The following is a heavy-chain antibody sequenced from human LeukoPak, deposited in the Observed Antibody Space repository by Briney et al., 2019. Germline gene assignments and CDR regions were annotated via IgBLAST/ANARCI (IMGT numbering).Heavy chain of an antibody. Sequence: GRSLRLSCAASGFTFSSDAMSWVRQAPGQGLEWVSVIYSGGSTYYADSVQGRFTISRDNSKNTLYLQMNSLRAEDTAVYYCARDRWELLEYYYVDVWGKGTTVTVSS. CDR2: IYSGGST. CDR1: GFTFSSDA. CDR3: ARDRWELLEYYYVDV. D-gene: IGHD1-26*01. V-gene: IGHV3-66*02. J-gene: IGHJ6*03.